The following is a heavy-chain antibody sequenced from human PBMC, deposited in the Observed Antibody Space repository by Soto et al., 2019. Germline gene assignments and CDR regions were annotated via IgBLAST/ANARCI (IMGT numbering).Heavy chain of an antibody. J-gene: IGHJ4*02. Sequence: PGESLKISCAASGFTFSSYDMHWVRQAPGKGLGWVSAISAGGGNTYYADSVKGRFTISRGNSKNTLYLEMNSLRAEDTALYYCAKGNENYYFDYWGQGALVTVSS. D-gene: IGHD1-1*01. CDR3: AKGNENYYFDY. V-gene: IGHV3-23*01. CDR1: GFTFSSYD. CDR2: ISAGGGNT.